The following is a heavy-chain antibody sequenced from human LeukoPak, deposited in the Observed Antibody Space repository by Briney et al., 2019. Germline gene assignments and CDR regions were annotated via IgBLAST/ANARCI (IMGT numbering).Heavy chain of an antibody. Sequence: GGSLRLSCAASGFTVSSNYMNWVRQAPGKGLEWVSVIYSGGSTYYADSVKGRFTISRDNSKNTLYLQMNSLRAEDTAVYYCAKEMLRYNYYYYMDVWGKGTTVTISS. V-gene: IGHV3-66*01. CDR3: AKEMLRYNYYYYMDV. J-gene: IGHJ6*03. CDR2: IYSGGST. D-gene: IGHD3-9*01. CDR1: GFTVSSNY.